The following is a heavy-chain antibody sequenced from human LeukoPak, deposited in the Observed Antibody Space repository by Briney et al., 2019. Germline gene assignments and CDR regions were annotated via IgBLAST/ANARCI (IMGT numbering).Heavy chain of an antibody. J-gene: IGHJ3*01. D-gene: IGHD2-8*01. V-gene: IGHV3-74*01. CDR3: ARSRSGVFDV. CDR1: GFTFSNYW. Sequence: GGSLRLSCVASGFTFSNYWMQWVRQVPGKGLVWVSRLNGDGTNIIYADSVKGRFTISRDNAENTLYLQMNSLRAEDTALYYCARSRSGVFDVWGQGTMVTVSS. CDR2: LNGDGTNI.